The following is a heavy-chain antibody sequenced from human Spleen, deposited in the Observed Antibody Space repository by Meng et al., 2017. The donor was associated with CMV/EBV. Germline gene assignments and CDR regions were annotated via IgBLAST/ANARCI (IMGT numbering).Heavy chain of an antibody. J-gene: IGHJ6*02. CDR3: ARSRGLSSTPSRPPTYGMDV. Sequence: SVKVSCKASGGTFSKDVISWVRQAPGQGLEWMGWIILIPGRPKHAQKFQGRVTITADRSTSTAFIEPTSLTSEDTAVYYCARSRGLSSTPSRPPTYGMDVWGQGTTVTVSS. V-gene: IGHV1-69*10. CDR2: IILIPGRP. D-gene: IGHD2-2*01. CDR1: GGTFSKDV.